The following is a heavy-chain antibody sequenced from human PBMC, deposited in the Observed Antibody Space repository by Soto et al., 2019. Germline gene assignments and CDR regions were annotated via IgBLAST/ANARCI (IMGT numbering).Heavy chain of an antibody. CDR2: LSQNGGT. D-gene: IGHD2-21*02. CDR1: GYSFNSVHF. V-gene: IGHV4-38-2*01. CDR3: AAATLPGAGFYGMHX. Sequence: SETLSLTFVVSGYSFNSVHFWGWIRQPPGKGLQWPWSLSQNGGTYRNPSLRIRVTLSVDTSKNQFSLKLTSVTAADAAVYYCAAATLPGAGFYGMHXWGQGSPFTVS. J-gene: IGHJ6*02.